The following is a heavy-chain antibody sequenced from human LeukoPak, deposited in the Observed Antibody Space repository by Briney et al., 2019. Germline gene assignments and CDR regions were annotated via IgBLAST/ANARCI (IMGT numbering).Heavy chain of an antibody. V-gene: IGHV4-34*01. CDR3: ASLLYYYDSSGTDY. D-gene: IGHD3-22*01. J-gene: IGHJ4*02. Sequence: PSETLSLTCAVYGGSFSGYYWSWIRQPPGKGLEWIGEINHSGSTNYNPSLKSRVTISVDTSKNQFSLKLSSVTAADTAVYYCASLLYYYDSSGTDYWGQGTLVTVSS. CDR2: INHSGST. CDR1: GGSFSGYY.